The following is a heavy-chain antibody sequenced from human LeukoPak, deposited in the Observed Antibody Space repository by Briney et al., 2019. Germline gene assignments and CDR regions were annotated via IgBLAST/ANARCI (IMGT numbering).Heavy chain of an antibody. V-gene: IGHV3-33*01. D-gene: IGHD6-19*01. CDR1: GFTFSSYG. CDR2: IWYDGSNK. CDR3: ATVEIGSQAIAVAGTFDY. Sequence: GRSLRLSCAASGFTFSSYGMHWVRQAPGKGLEWVAVIWYDGSNKYYADSVKGRFTISRDNSKNTLYLKMNSLRAEDTAVYYCATVEIGSQAIAVAGTFDYWGQGTLVTVSS. J-gene: IGHJ4*02.